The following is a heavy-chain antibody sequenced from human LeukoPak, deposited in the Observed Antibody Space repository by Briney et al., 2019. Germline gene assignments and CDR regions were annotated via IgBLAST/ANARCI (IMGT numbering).Heavy chain of an antibody. Sequence: SETLSLTCAVYGGSFSGYYWSWIRQPPGKGLEWIGEINHSGSTNYNPSLKSRVTISVDTSKNQFSLRLSSVTAADTAVYYCARPSWDYYDSSGSIFDYWGQGTLVTVSS. J-gene: IGHJ4*02. CDR2: INHSGST. D-gene: IGHD3-22*01. CDR1: GGSFSGYY. CDR3: ARPSWDYYDSSGSIFDY. V-gene: IGHV4-34*01.